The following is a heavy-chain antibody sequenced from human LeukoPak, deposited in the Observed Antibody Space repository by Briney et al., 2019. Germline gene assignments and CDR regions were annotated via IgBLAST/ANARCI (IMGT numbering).Heavy chain of an antibody. CDR1: GFTFRNYW. CDR2: IKQGGSEK. Sequence: GGSLRLSCAASGFTFRNYWMTWVRQAPGKGLEWVANIKQGGSEKNYVDSVKGRFTISRDNAKNSLFLQMNSLRAEDTAVYYCARHSNGWSEGTYWGQGTLVTVSS. J-gene: IGHJ4*02. CDR3: ARHSNGWSEGTY. D-gene: IGHD6-19*01. V-gene: IGHV3-7*03.